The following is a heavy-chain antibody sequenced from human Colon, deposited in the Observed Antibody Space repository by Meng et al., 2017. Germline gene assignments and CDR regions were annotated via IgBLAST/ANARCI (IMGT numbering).Heavy chain of an antibody. Sequence: ASVKVSCKASGYTFTSYGIRWVRQAPGQGLEWMGWISAYNGNTNYAQKLQGRVTMTTDTSTSTAYMELRSLRSDDTAVYYCARVLSNWNGETGYYYYYGMDVWGQGTTVTVSS. CDR1: GYTFTSYG. J-gene: IGHJ6*02. CDR3: ARVLSNWNGETGYYYYYGMDV. V-gene: IGHV1-18*01. CDR2: ISAYNGNT. D-gene: IGHD1-20*01.